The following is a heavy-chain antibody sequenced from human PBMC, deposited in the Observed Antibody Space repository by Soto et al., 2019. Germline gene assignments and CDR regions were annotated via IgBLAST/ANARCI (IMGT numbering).Heavy chain of an antibody. D-gene: IGHD3-3*01. Sequence: QVQLVESGGGLVKPGGSLRLSCAASGFTFSDYYMSWIRQAPGKGLEWVSYISSSGSTIYYADSAKGRFTISRDNAKNSLYLQMNSLRAEDTAVYYCARAGYDFWSGISSDYYYYYMDVWGKGTTVTVSS. CDR3: ARAGYDFWSGISSDYYYYYMDV. J-gene: IGHJ6*03. CDR2: ISSSGSTI. V-gene: IGHV3-11*01. CDR1: GFTFSDYY.